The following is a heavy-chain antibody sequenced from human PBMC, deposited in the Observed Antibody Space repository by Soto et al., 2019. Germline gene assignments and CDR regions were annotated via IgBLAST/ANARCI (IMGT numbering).Heavy chain of an antibody. CDR1: GFTFSSYR. Sequence: EVQLVESGGGLIQPGGSLRLSCAASGFTFSSYRMHWVRQAPGKGLVWVSCINNDGSSTNYADSVKGRFTISRDNAKNTLYLLMNSLTAEDTAVFYCARAPGRYSNNWYDHWGQGTLVTVSS. D-gene: IGHD6-13*01. CDR2: INNDGSST. V-gene: IGHV3-74*01. J-gene: IGHJ5*02. CDR3: ARAPGRYSNNWYDH.